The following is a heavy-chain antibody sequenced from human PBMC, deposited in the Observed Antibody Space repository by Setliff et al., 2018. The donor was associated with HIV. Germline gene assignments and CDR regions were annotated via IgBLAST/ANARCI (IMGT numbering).Heavy chain of an antibody. CDR1: GGSVINDGYN. V-gene: IGHV4-31*02. CDR3: AREVLPVIGGRGWFDP. CDR2: VSYTGNT. J-gene: IGHJ5*01. Sequence: ASETLSLTNVSGGSVINDGYNWCWIRQRPGKGLQWIACVSYTGNTYHNPSLKSRLTILVHTSKSYFSLSLTSVTAADAAVYFCAREVLPVIGGRGWFDPWGQGTLVTVSS. D-gene: IGHD1-26*01.